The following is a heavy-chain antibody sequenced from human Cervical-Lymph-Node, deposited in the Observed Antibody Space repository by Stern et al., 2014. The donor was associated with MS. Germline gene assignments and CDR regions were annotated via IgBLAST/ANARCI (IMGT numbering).Heavy chain of an antibody. CDR2: IRSDGSST. D-gene: IGHD4-23*01. CDR3: ARVGYGGNSAFDY. V-gene: IGHV3-74*02. CDR1: GFSFSSYW. Sequence: EVQLLESGGGLVQPGGSLRLSCAASGFSFSSYWMHWVRQTPGKGLVWVSRIRSDGSSTTYADSVKGRFTISRDNAKNTLYLQMNSLRAEDTAVYYCARVGYGGNSAFDYWGQGTPVTVSS. J-gene: IGHJ4*02.